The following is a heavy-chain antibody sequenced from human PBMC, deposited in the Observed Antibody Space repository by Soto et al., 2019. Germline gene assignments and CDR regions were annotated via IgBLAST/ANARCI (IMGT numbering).Heavy chain of an antibody. CDR2: IYYSGST. CDR1: GGSISSGGYY. CDR3: ARADIVVVPAAIDY. D-gene: IGHD2-2*01. V-gene: IGHV4-31*03. Sequence: SETLSLTCTVSGGSISSGGYYWSWIRQHPGKGLEWIGYIYYSGSTYYNPSLKSRVTISVDTSKNQFSLKLSSVTAADTAVYYCARADIVVVPAAIDYWGQGTLVTVSS. J-gene: IGHJ4*02.